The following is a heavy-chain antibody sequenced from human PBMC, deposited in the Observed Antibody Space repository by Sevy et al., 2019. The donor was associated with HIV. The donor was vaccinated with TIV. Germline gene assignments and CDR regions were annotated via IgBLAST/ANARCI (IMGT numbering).Heavy chain of an antibody. CDR2: IYSGGST. CDR1: GFTVSSNY. V-gene: IGHV3-53*01. CDR3: ARGKDHVVEAAGTKGGHDAFDI. J-gene: IGHJ3*02. Sequence: GGSLRLSCAASGFTVSSNYMSWVRQAPGKGLEWVSVIYSGGSTYYADSVKGRFTISRDNSKNTLYLQMNSLRAEDTAVYYCARGKDHVVEAAGTKGGHDAFDIWGQGTMVTVSS. D-gene: IGHD6-13*01.